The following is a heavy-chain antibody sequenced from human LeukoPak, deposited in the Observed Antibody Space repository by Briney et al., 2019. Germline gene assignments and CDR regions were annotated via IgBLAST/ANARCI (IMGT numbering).Heavy chain of an antibody. V-gene: IGHV3-30*04. CDR1: GFTFSSYA. D-gene: IGHD3-3*01. Sequence: GGSLRLSCAASGFTFSSYAMHWVRQAPGKGLEWVAVISYDGSNKYYADSVKGRFTISRDNYKNTLYLQMNSLRAEDTAVYYCASDIQSDDFWSGSTFDYWGQGTLVTVSS. CDR2: ISYDGSNK. CDR3: ASDIQSDDFWSGSTFDY. J-gene: IGHJ4*02.